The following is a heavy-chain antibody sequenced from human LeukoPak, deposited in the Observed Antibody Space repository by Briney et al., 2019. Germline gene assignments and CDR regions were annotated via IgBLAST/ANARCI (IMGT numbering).Heavy chain of an antibody. J-gene: IGHJ6*02. V-gene: IGHV1-2*06. CDR1: GYSFTGYY. D-gene: IGHD3-10*01. Sequence: ASVKVSCKASGYSFTGYYMHWVRQAPGQGPEWMGRINCNGGGTNYAQKFQGRVTMTRDTSISTDYLDLSSLRSDDTAVYYCAKSGPYSGNDPYYYGMDVWGQGTTVTVSS. CDR3: AKSGPYSGNDPYYYGMDV. CDR2: INCNGGGT.